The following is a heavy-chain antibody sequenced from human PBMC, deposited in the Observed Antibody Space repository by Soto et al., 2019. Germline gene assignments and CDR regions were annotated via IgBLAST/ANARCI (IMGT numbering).Heavy chain of an antibody. CDR1: GFTFSTYG. CDR2: IWHDGSKS. J-gene: IGHJ3*02. D-gene: IGHD2-15*01. Sequence: QVQLVESGGGVVQPGRSLRLTCAASGFTFSTYGIHWVRQAPGKGLEWVAVIWHDGSKSYYVDSVKGRFTVSKDNAENTVYLQMNSLRAEDTAVYYCARALGYCRGGDCCVVGTYDVFDIWGQGTMVTVSP. V-gene: IGHV3-33*01. CDR3: ARALGYCRGGDCCVVGTYDVFDI.